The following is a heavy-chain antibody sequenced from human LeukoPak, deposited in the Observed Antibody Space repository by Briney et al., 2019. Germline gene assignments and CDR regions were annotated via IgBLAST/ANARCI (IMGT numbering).Heavy chain of an antibody. J-gene: IGHJ4*02. Sequence: GGSLRLSCAASGFTFSSYWMAWVRQAPGKGLEWVANIQQGGSHKYYVDSVQGRFTISRDNAKNSLYLQMNSLRAEDTAVYYCASGYRDQLLFAADWGQGTLVTVSS. CDR3: ASGYRDQLLFAAD. D-gene: IGHD2-2*01. CDR1: GFTFSSYW. V-gene: IGHV3-7*01. CDR2: IQQGGSHK.